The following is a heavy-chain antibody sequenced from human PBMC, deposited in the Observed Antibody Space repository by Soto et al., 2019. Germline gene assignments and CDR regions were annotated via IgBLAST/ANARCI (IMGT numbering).Heavy chain of an antibody. CDR2: IYWDDDK. J-gene: IGHJ4*02. CDR3: AHSPPVRGVMGPFDY. D-gene: IGHD3-10*01. V-gene: IGHV2-5*02. CDR1: GFSLSTSGVG. Sequence: QITLKESGPTLVKPTQTLTLTCTFSGFSLSTSGVGVGWIRQPPGTALEWLALIYWDDDKRYSPSLKSRLTITKDTSKHQVVLTMNNMDPVDTATYYCAHSPPVRGVMGPFDYWGQGTLVTVSS.